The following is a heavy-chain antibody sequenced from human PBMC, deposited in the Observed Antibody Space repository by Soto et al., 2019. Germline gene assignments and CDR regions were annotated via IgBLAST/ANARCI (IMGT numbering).Heavy chain of an antibody. J-gene: IGHJ5*02. CDR2: TYHGGST. D-gene: IGHD3-22*01. CDR3: ARVGPWVPYYYDSSPYTFENWFDP. Sequence: SETLSLTCAVSGYSISSGYYWGWLRQPPGKGLEWIGSTYHGGSTYYNPSLNSRVTLSIDMTNNHVSLILNSVTAADTAVYYCARVGPWVPYYYDSSPYTFENWFDPWGQGTLVTVSS. V-gene: IGHV4-38-2*01. CDR1: GYSISSGYY.